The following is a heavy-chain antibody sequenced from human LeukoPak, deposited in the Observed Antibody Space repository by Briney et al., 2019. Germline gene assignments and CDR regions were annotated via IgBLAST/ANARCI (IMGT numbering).Heavy chain of an antibody. CDR2: LSYDRRNT. CDR1: GFTFSRND. CDR3: AKEVGVTRVEPY. V-gene: IGHV3-30*18. Sequence: GGSLRLSCTASGFTFSRNDMHWVRQAPGKGLEWVAVLSYDRRNTYYAESVKGRFTISRDNTKNTLYLQFNSLRPEDTAMYYCAKEVGVTRVEPYWGQGTLVTVSS. D-gene: IGHD1-26*01. J-gene: IGHJ4*02.